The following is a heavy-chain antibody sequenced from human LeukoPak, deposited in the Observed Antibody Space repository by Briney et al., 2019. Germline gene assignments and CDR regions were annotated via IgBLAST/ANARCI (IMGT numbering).Heavy chain of an antibody. V-gene: IGHV4-59*01. J-gene: IGHJ5*02. CDR3: ASSNLGSLGQFDP. D-gene: IGHD3-10*01. CDR2: IHSNGGA. CDR1: GGSISNYY. Sequence: SETLSLTCTVSGGSISNYYWSWIRQPPGKGLEWIGFIHSNGGANYNASLNSRSTISRDTSRSQVSLKLTSVTAADTAVYYCASSNLGSLGQFDPWGQGTLVTVSS.